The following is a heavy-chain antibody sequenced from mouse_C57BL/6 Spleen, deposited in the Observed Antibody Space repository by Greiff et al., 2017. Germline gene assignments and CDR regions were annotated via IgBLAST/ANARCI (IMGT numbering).Heavy chain of an antibody. CDR3: ARQGYGSSPHYAMDY. J-gene: IGHJ4*01. CDR2: ISSGGSYT. D-gene: IGHD1-1*01. CDR1: GFTFSSYG. V-gene: IGHV5-6*01. Sequence: EVMLVESGGDLVKPGGSLKLSCAASGFTFSSYGMSWVRQTPDKRLEWVATISSGGSYTYYPDSVKGRFTISRDNAKNTLYLQMSSLKSEDTAMYYCARQGYGSSPHYAMDYWGQGTSVTVSS.